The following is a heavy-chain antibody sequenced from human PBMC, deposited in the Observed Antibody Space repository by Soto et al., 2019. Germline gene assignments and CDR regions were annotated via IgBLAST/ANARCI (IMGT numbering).Heavy chain of an antibody. CDR3: AKGGRQWLVTSDFNY. CDR1: GFTFSSYA. CDR2: ISGSGSST. J-gene: IGHJ4*02. V-gene: IGHV3-23*01. D-gene: IGHD6-19*01. Sequence: GGSLRLSCAASGFTFSSYAMNWVRQAPGKGLEWVSVISGSGSSTYYADSVKGRFTISRDSSKNTVSLEMTSLRAEDTAVYYCAKGGRQWLVTSDFNYWGQGALVTVSS.